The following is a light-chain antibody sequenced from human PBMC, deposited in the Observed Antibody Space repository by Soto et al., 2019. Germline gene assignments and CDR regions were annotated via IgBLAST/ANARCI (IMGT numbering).Light chain of an antibody. J-gene: IGLJ1*01. CDR2: GNN. CDR3: FSFTTTSTHV. CDR1: SSNIGARFD. V-gene: IGLV1-40*01. Sequence: QSVLTQPPSVSGAPGQRVSISCTGSSSNIGARFDVHWYQQLPGTAPKLLISGNNNRPSGVPARFSGSKSGTSASLVITGLQAEDEAEYFCFSFTTTSTHVFGTGTKVTVL.